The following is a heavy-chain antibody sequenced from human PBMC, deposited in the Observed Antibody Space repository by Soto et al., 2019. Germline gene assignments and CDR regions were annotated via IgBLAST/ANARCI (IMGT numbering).Heavy chain of an antibody. V-gene: IGHV3-23*01. Sequence: HPGGSLRLSCAASGFTFSSYAMSWVRQAPGKGLEWVSVITKDFDTYYAESVKGRFTISRDNSKNTVYLQMSSLRVEDTATYYCAKRPLNHFDYWGQGALGTVSS. J-gene: IGHJ4*02. CDR2: ITKDFDT. CDR1: GFTFSSYA. CDR3: AKRPLNHFDY.